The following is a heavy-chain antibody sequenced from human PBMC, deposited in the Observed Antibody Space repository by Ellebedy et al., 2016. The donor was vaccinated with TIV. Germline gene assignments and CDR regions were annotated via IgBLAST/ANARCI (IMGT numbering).Heavy chain of an antibody. D-gene: IGHD4-17*01. CDR2: INQDGSQK. Sequence: GESLKISCAASGFSFINYWMTWVRQAPGKGLEWMANINQDGSQKYYVDSVRGRFTISRDNAHNSLFLQMNSLRAEDTAVYFCATDGSYGDFRSPAHAFEAWGQGTMVSVSS. V-gene: IGHV3-7*01. CDR3: ATDGSYGDFRSPAHAFEA. CDR1: GFSFINYW. J-gene: IGHJ3*01.